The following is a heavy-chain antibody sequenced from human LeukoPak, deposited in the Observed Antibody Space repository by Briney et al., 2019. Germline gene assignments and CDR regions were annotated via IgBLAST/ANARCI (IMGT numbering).Heavy chain of an antibody. CDR3: ATDPPGDY. CDR2: IYHSGNI. CDR1: GYSISSGYY. Sequence: PSGTLSLTCTVSGYSISSGYYWGWLRQPPGKGLEWIASIYHSGNIYYNPSLKSRVTISVDTSKNQFSLMLSSVTAADTAMYYCATDPPGDYWGQGTLVTVSS. J-gene: IGHJ4*02. D-gene: IGHD3-10*01. V-gene: IGHV4-38-2*02.